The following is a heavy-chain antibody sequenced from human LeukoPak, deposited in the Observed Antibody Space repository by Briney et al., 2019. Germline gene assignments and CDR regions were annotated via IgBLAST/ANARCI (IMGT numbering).Heavy chain of an antibody. D-gene: IGHD2/OR15-2a*01. CDR2: ISDDGNTK. CDR1: GFTFSSYG. J-gene: IGHJ3*02. Sequence: PGRSLRLPCAASGFTFSSYGMHWVRQAPGKGLEWVAVISDDGNTKYYADSVKGRFTISRENAKNSLYLQMNSLRAGDTAVYYCARGWRGEWPNSFDTWGQGTMVTVSS. V-gene: IGHV3-30*03. CDR3: ARGWRGEWPNSFDT.